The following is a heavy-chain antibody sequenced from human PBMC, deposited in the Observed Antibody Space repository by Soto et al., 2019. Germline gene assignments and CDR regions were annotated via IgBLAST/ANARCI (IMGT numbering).Heavy chain of an antibody. Sequence: TLSLTCTVSGGCISSSSYYWGWIRQPPGKGLEWIGSIYYSGSTYYNPSLKSRVTISVDTSKNQFSLKLSSVTAADTAVYYCASGGRGDTIAAAGTWYDCWGQGTLVTVSS. CDR2: IYYSGST. CDR3: ASGGRGDTIAAAGTWYDC. J-gene: IGHJ4*02. D-gene: IGHD6-13*01. V-gene: IGHV4-39*01. CDR1: GGCISSSSYY.